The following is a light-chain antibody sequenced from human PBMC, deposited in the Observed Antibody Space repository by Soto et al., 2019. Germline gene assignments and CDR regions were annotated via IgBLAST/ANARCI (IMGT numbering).Light chain of an antibody. CDR2: GSS. J-gene: IGKJ2*01. Sequence: EIVLTQSPGTLALSPGERATLSCRASQIVSTTYLAWYQQKPGQAPRLLIYGSSSRAPGIQDRFSGSGSGTDFTLTISRLEPEDFAVYYCQQYGTSPMYTFGQGTKLEI. V-gene: IGKV3-20*01. CDR3: QQYGTSPMYT. CDR1: QIVSTTY.